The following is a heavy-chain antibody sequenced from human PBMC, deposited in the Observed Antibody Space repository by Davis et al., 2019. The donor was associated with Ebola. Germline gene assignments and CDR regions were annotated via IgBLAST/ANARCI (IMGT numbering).Heavy chain of an antibody. CDR1: GASLSSGGYY. CDR2: IYYSGST. Sequence: PSETLSLTCTVSGASLSSGGYYWNWIRQHPGKGLEWIGYIYYSGSTYYNPSLKSRVTISVNTSKNQFSLKLTSVTAADTAVYYCADSYISSLYFDYWGQGALVTVSS. D-gene: IGHD3-3*02. V-gene: IGHV4-31*03. J-gene: IGHJ4*02. CDR3: ADSYISSLYFDY.